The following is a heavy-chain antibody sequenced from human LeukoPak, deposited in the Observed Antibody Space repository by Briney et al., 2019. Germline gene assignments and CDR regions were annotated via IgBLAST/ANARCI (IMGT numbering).Heavy chain of an antibody. J-gene: IGHJ4*02. Sequence: ASVKVSCKASGYTFTSYDINWVRRATGQGLEWIVWMNPNSGNTGYAQKFQGRVTMTRNTSISTAYMELSSLRSEDTAVYYCAVITMVRGVITHFDYWGQGTLVTVSS. V-gene: IGHV1-8*01. CDR3: AVITMVRGVITHFDY. D-gene: IGHD3-10*01. CDR1: GYTFTSYD. CDR2: MNPNSGNT.